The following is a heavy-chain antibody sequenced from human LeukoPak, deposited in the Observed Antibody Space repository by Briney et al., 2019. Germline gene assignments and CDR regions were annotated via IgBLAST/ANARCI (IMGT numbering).Heavy chain of an antibody. V-gene: IGHV1-8*02. D-gene: IGHD3-10*01. CDR3: ARRIRGAPTDY. J-gene: IGHJ4*02. Sequence: ASVKVSCKASGYTFTSYGISWVRQAPGQGLEWMGWMNPNSGNTGYAQKFQGRVTMTRNISITTAYMELSNLTSEDTAVYYCARRIRGAPTDYWGQGTLVTVSS. CDR2: MNPNSGNT. CDR1: GYTFTSYG.